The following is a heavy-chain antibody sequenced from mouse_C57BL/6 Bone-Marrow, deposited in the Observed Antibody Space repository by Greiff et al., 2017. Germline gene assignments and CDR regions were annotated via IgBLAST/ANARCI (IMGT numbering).Heavy chain of an antibody. D-gene: IGHD1-1*01. CDR2: INPNNGGT. Sequence: EVQLQQSGPELVKPGASVKIPCKASGYTFTDYNMDWVKQSHGKSLEWMGDINPNNGGTIYNQKFKGKATLTVDKSSSTAYMELRSLTSEDTAVYYCARLKLTSRRYCYAMDYWGQGTSVTVSS. CDR1: GYTFTDYN. V-gene: IGHV1-18*01. J-gene: IGHJ4*01. CDR3: ARLKLTSRRYCYAMDY.